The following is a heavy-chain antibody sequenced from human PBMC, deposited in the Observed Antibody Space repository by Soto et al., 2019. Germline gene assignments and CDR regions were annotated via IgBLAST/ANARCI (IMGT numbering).Heavy chain of an antibody. D-gene: IGHD2-2*01. V-gene: IGHV4-39*01. CDR2: MYYSGTT. Sequence: SETLSLTCTVSGGSISSCDFYWGWLRQTPGKGLEFIGSMYYSGTTYYNPSLKSRVTISVDTSKNQFTLKLSSVTAADTAVYYCARHPRQLLWGRWYYYYYMDVWGKGTTVTVSS. CDR1: GGSISSCDFY. J-gene: IGHJ6*03. CDR3: ARHPRQLLWGRWYYYYYMDV.